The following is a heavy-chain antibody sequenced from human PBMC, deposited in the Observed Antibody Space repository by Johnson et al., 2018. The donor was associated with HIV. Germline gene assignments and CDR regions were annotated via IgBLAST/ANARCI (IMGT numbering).Heavy chain of an antibody. D-gene: IGHD2-21*01. V-gene: IGHV3-9*01. Sequence: VQVVESGGGLVQPGRSLRLSCAASGFTFDDYAMHWVRQAPGKGLEWVSGVSWHSGSIGYADSVKGRFTISRDNAKNSLYLQMNSLRAEDTALYYCAKDIACGGDCGSHAFDIWGQGTMVTVSS. CDR3: AKDIACGGDCGSHAFDI. CDR2: VSWHSGSI. CDR1: GFTFDDYA. J-gene: IGHJ3*02.